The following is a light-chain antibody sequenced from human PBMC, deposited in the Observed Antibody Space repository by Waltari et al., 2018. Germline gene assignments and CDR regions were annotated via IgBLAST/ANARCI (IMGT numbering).Light chain of an antibody. CDR1: QSVLYSSNNKNY. Sequence: DIVMTQSPDSLAVSLGERATINCKSSQSVLYSSNNKNYLAWYQQKPGQPPKLLVYWASTRESRVPDRFRGSGSGTDFTLTISSLQAEDVAVYYCQQYYNTPLTFGGGTKVEIK. J-gene: IGKJ4*01. CDR2: WAS. CDR3: QQYYNTPLT. V-gene: IGKV4-1*01.